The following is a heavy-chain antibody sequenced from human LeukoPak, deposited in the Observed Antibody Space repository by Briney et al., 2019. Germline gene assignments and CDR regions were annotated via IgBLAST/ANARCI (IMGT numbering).Heavy chain of an antibody. Sequence: LPGGSLRLSCAASGFTFSSYGMHWVRQAPGKGLEWVAFIRYDGSNKYYADSVKGRFTISRDNSKNTLYLQMNSLRAEDTAVYYCANLRRGNVVVPAAIPFDAFDIWGQGTMVTVSS. CDR1: GFTFSSYG. V-gene: IGHV3-30*02. CDR3: ANLRRGNVVVPAAIPFDAFDI. J-gene: IGHJ3*02. CDR2: IRYDGSNK. D-gene: IGHD2-2*01.